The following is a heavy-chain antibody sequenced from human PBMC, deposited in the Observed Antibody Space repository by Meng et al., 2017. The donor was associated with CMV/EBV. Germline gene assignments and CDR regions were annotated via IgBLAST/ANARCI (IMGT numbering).Heavy chain of an antibody. J-gene: IGHJ4*02. V-gene: IGHV1-2*07. Sequence: ASVKVSCKASGYILTDYYIHWVRQAPGQGLEWMGRINPDGGGTNYAHKFQGRVTMTRDTSIRTAYMELSRLRSDDTAVYFCARVWGRITVTRPGYWGQGTLVTVSS. CDR2: INPDGGGT. CDR1: GYILTDYY. D-gene: IGHD4-23*01. CDR3: ARVWGRITVTRPGY.